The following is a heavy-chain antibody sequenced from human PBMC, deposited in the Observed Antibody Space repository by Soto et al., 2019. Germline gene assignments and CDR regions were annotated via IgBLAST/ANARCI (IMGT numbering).Heavy chain of an antibody. D-gene: IGHD2-8*02. J-gene: IGHJ4*02. V-gene: IGHV1-18*01. CDR1: GYTFIDFG. CDR3: AREYCAGGACYGVDY. CDR2: ISTNSDNT. Sequence: ASVKVSCKASGYTFIDFGISWVRQAPGQGLEWMGWISTNSDNTQYAQEFQGRVTVTTDTSTSTAYMELRSLTCDDTAIYYCAREYCAGGACYGVDYWGQGTLVTVSS.